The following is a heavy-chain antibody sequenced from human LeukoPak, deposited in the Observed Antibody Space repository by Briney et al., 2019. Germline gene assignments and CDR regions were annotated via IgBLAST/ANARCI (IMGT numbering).Heavy chain of an antibody. D-gene: IGHD2-2*01. CDR3: ATKGGLVVPAANSDY. J-gene: IGHJ4*02. CDR2: IRYDGSNK. V-gene: IGHV3-30*02. CDR1: GFTFSSYG. Sequence: PGGSLRLSCAASGFTFSSYGMHWVRQAPGKGLEWVAFIRYDGSNKYYADSVKGRFTISRDNSKNPLYLQINSLRAEDTAVYYCATKGGLVVPAANSDYWGQGTLVTVPS.